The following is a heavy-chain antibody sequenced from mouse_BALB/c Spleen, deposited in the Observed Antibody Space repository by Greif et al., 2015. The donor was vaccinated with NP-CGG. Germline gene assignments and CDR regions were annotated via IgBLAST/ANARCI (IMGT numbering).Heavy chain of an antibody. Sequence: VNVVESGPELVKPGASVKMSCKASGYTFTDYVISWVKQRTGQGLEWIGEIYPGGGSTYYNEKFKGKATLTADKSSNTAYMQLSSLTSEDSAVYFCARRGNRYDESAWFAYWGQGTLVTVSA. CDR1: GYTFTDYV. D-gene: IGHD2-14*01. CDR2: IYPGGGST. CDR3: ARRGNRYDESAWFAY. V-gene: IGHV1-77*01. J-gene: IGHJ3*01.